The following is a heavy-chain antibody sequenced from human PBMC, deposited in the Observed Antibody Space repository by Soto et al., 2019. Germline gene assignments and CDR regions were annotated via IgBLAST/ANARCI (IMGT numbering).Heavy chain of an antibody. D-gene: IGHD2-2*01. CDR2: ISGSGGST. J-gene: IGHJ6*03. V-gene: IGHV3-23*01. CDR3: ARVPYHQSYYYYMDV. Sequence: GGSLRLSCAASGFTFSSYAMSWVRQAPGKGLEWVSVISGSGGSTYYADSVKGRFTMTTDTSTSTAYMELRSLRSDDTAVYYCARVPYHQSYYYYMDVWGKGTTVTVSS. CDR1: GFTFSSYA.